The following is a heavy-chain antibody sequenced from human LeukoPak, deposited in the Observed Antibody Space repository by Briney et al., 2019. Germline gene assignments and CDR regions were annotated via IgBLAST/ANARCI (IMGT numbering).Heavy chain of an antibody. Sequence: GGSLRLSCAVSGFTFRTYDMTWVRQAPGKGLEWVSRIGVSDSYTYYADSVKGRFTISRDNSKSSLYLQMSSLRVEDTAVYYCARGVGSPDFWGQGTLVTVSS. V-gene: IGHV3-23*01. J-gene: IGHJ4*02. CDR2: IGVSDSYT. CDR3: ARGVGSPDF. D-gene: IGHD3-10*01. CDR1: GFTFRTYD.